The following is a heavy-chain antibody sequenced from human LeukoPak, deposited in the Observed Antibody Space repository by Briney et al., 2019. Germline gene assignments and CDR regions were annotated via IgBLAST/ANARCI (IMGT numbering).Heavy chain of an antibody. D-gene: IGHD6-19*01. CDR3: ARSSPFDY. Sequence: GGSLRLSCAASGFTFSSYEMNWVRQAPGKGLEWVSYISTSSSTIYYADSVKGRFTISRDNAKNSLYLQMNSLRAEDTAVYYCARSSPFDYWGQGTLVTVSS. J-gene: IGHJ4*02. V-gene: IGHV3-48*01. CDR2: ISTSSSTI. CDR1: GFTFSSYE.